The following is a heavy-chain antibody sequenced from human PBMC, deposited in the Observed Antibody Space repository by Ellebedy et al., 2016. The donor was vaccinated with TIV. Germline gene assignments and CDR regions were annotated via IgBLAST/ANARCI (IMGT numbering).Heavy chain of an antibody. CDR2: TSSSSSTI. CDR3: ARGLTMYYFDY. D-gene: IGHD3-10*02. J-gene: IGHJ4*02. V-gene: IGHV3-48*02. CDR1: GFTFSSYS. Sequence: GESLKISCAASGFTFSSYSMNWVRQAPGKGLEWVSYTSSSSSTIYYADSVKGRFTISRDNAKNSLYPQMNSLRDEDTAVYYCARGLTMYYFDYWGQGTLVTVSS.